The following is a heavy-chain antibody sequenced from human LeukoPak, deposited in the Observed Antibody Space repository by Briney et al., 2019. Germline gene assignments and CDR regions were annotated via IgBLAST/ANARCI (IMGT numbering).Heavy chain of an antibody. J-gene: IGHJ4*02. CDR1: GFTFSNAW. Sequence: GGSLRLSCAASGFTFSNAWMSWVRQAPGKGLEWLANINQDGSGKYYVDSVKGRFTISRDNAKNSLYLEMNSLRGEDTAVYYCTTSDESSGSDWGQGTLVTVSS. CDR2: INQDGSGK. V-gene: IGHV3-7*01. CDR3: TTSDESSGSD. D-gene: IGHD3-22*01.